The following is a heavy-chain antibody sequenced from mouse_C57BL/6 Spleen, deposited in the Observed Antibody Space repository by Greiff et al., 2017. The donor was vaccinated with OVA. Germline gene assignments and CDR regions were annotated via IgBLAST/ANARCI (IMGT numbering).Heavy chain of an antibody. J-gene: IGHJ2*01. D-gene: IGHD1-1*01. Sequence: VQLQQSGPELVKPGASVKLSCKASGYTLTSYDINWVKQRPGQGLEWIGWIYPRDGSTKYNEKFKGKATLTVDTSSSTAYMELHSLTSEDSAVYFCHYYGSRDYWGQGTTLTVSS. CDR2: IYPRDGST. CDR3: HYYGSRDY. CDR1: GYTLTSYD. V-gene: IGHV1-85*01.